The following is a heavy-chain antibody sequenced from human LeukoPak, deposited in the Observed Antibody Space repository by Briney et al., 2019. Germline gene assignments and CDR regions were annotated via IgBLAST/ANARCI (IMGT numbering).Heavy chain of an antibody. Sequence: SQTLSLTFAISGDSVSSNSAAWSWIRQSPSRGLEWLGRAYYMSKWFNNYAVSMKSRMTINPDTSNNQFSLHLNSVTPEDTAVYYCAREVHSGYYFDYWGQGTLVTVSS. J-gene: IGHJ4*02. V-gene: IGHV6-1*01. CDR2: AYYMSKWFN. D-gene: IGHD6-25*01. CDR1: GDSVSSNSAA. CDR3: AREVHSGYYFDY.